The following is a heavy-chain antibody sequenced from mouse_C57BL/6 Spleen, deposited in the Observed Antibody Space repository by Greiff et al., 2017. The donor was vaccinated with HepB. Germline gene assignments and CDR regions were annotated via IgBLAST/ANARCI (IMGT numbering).Heavy chain of an antibody. J-gene: IGHJ1*03. Sequence: EVQLQQSGPELVKPGASVKIPCKASGYTFTDHNMDWVKQSHGKSLEWIGDINPNNGGTIYNQKFKGKATLTVDKSSSTAYMQLRSLTSEDTAVYYCARNYYMNWYFDVWGTGTTVTVSS. CDR2: INPNNGGT. V-gene: IGHV1-18*01. D-gene: IGHD2-12*01. CDR3: ARNYYMNWYFDV. CDR1: GYTFTDHN.